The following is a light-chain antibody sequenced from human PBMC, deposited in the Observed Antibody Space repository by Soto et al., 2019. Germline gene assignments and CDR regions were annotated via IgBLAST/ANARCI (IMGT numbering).Light chain of an antibody. Sequence: EIVMTQSPATLSVSPGERAALSCRPSQSVSSKLAWYQQKPGQGPRLLIYGASTRATGIPARFSGSGSGTEFTLTISSPQSEDFAVYFCQQYNNWPYTFGQGTKVDIK. CDR3: QQYNNWPYT. CDR1: QSVSSK. V-gene: IGKV3-15*01. J-gene: IGKJ2*01. CDR2: GAS.